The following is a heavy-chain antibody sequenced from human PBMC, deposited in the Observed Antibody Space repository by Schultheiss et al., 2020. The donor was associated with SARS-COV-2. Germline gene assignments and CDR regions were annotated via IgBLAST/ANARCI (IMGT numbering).Heavy chain of an antibody. CDR2: IGSPDET. CDR1: GFDFNTYA. Sequence: GESLKISCAASGFDFNTYAMNWVRQPPGKGLEWVSVIGSPDETYYADSVRGRFTISRDDSRHILYLQMNSLRTEDTAVYYCASLRGYSFGHWYFDLWGRGTLVTVSS. V-gene: IGHV3-23*01. J-gene: IGHJ2*01. CDR3: ASLRGYSFGHWYFDL. D-gene: IGHD5-18*01.